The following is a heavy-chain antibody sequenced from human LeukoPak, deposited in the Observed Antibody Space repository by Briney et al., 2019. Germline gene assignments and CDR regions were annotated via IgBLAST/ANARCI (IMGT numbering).Heavy chain of an antibody. CDR2: TWYDGSNG. Sequence: PGGSLRLSCAASGFTFSNYGMHWVRQATGKGLECVAVTWYDGSNGYYADSVKGRFTISRDNSKNTLYLQMNSLRAEDTAVYYCARPLSIVGATIGAFDIWGQGTMVTVSS. D-gene: IGHD1-26*01. V-gene: IGHV3-33*01. CDR1: GFTFSNYG. J-gene: IGHJ3*02. CDR3: ARPLSIVGATIGAFDI.